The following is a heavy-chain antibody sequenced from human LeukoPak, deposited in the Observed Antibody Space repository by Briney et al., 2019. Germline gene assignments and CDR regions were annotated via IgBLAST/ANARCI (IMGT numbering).Heavy chain of an antibody. Sequence: ASVKVSCKASGYTFTSYYMHWVRPAPGQGLEWMGWISGYDGNTNYAQKLRGRVTMTTDTSTSTAYMDLRSLRSDDTALYYCARTVTTSSYYFDYWGQGTLVTVSS. J-gene: IGHJ4*02. CDR2: ISGYDGNT. CDR3: ARTVTTSSYYFDY. CDR1: GYTFTSYY. V-gene: IGHV1-18*04. D-gene: IGHD4-17*01.